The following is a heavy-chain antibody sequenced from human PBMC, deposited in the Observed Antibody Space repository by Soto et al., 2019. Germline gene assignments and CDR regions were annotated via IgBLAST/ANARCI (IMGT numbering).Heavy chain of an antibody. Sequence: QITLKESGPPLVKPTQTLTLTCTFSGFSLSTSGVAVGWIRQPPGKALEWLALIYWDDDKRYSPSLKSRLTLTEDTSKNQVALTMTNMDPVDTATYYCAHRRGYYGSGSYSGMFWFDPWGQGTLVTVSS. CDR1: GFSLSTSGVA. V-gene: IGHV2-5*02. CDR2: IYWDDDK. CDR3: AHRRGYYGSGSYSGMFWFDP. J-gene: IGHJ5*02. D-gene: IGHD3-10*01.